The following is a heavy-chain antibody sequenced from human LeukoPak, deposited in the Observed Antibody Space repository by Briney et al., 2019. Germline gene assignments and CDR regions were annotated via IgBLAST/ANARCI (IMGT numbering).Heavy chain of an antibody. V-gene: IGHV3-23*01. CDR3: ARSQVLGTFDH. CDR1: GFTFNIYA. D-gene: IGHD1/OR15-1a*01. CDR2: ISGSGGNT. J-gene: IGHJ4*02. Sequence: GGSLRLSCAASGFTFNIYAMSWVRQAPGKGLEWVSGISGSGGNTNYADSVKGRFAISRDNAKNSLYLQMNSLRAEDTAVYFCARSQVLGTFDHWGQGTLLTVSS.